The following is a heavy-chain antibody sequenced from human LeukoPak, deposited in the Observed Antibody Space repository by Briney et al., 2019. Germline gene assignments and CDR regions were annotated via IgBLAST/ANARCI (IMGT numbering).Heavy chain of an antibody. CDR3: AREGDCGGDCYLNWFDP. CDR1: GGSISSGSYY. V-gene: IGHV4-61*02. D-gene: IGHD2-21*02. CDR2: IYTSGST. Sequence: PSQTLSLTCTVSGGSISSGSYYWSWIRQPAGKGLEWIGRIYTSGSTNYNPSFKSRVTISVDTSKNQFSLKLSSVTAADTAVYYCAREGDCGGDCYLNWFDPWGQGTLVTVSS. J-gene: IGHJ5*02.